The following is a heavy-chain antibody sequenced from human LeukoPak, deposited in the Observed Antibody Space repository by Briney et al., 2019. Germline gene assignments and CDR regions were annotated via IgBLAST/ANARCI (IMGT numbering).Heavy chain of an antibody. CDR1: GGSISSSGYY. V-gene: IGHV4-39*01. Sequence: PSETLSLTCTVSGGSISSSGYYWGWIRQPPGEGLEWIGTIYYSGSTYYNPSLKSRVTLSVDRSKTQFSLKMSSVTAADTAVYYCASHYNFDSWGQGTLVTVSS. CDR3: ASHYNFDS. D-gene: IGHD4-11*01. CDR2: IYYSGST. J-gene: IGHJ4*02.